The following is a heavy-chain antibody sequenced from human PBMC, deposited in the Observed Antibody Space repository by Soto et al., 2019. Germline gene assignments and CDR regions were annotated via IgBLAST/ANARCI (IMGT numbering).Heavy chain of an antibody. CDR1: GGSFSGYS. CDR2: INHSGTT. CDR3: ARARFDYWSHIYYGLDV. Sequence: SETLSLTCAVYGGSFSGYSWTWLRQPPGKGLEWIGEINHSGTTDYNPALKSRVTMSADTYKNQFSLRMTSVTAADTAVYYCARARFDYWSHIYYGLDVWGQGNTVTVSS. V-gene: IGHV4-34*01. D-gene: IGHD3-3*01. J-gene: IGHJ6*02.